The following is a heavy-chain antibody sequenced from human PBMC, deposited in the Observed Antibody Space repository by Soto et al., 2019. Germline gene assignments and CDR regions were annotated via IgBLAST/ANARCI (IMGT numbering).Heavy chain of an antibody. CDR1: GFSLSDYY. J-gene: IGHJ4*02. D-gene: IGHD3-22*01. Sequence: PGGSLRLSCVASGFSLSDYYMSWIRQAPGKGLEWISYMSPTNSYTKYIDSVKGRFTISRDNAKNSLYLQMSSLRAEDTAVYYCARYDNSGYYFFDYWGQGTLVTVSS. CDR3: ARYDNSGYYFFDY. CDR2: MSPTNSYT. V-gene: IGHV3-11*03.